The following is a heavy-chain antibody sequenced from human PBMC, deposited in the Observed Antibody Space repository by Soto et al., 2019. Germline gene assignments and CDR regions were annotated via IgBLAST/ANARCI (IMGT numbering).Heavy chain of an antibody. CDR2: ISSSSSYI. D-gene: IGHD2-2*01. J-gene: IGHJ6*02. CDR3: ARDGADLGMVVVPAATDYFYYGLDV. Sequence: EVQLVESGGGLVKPGGSLRLSCAASGFTFTSYTMNWVRQAPGKGLKWVSSISSSSSYIYYADSVKGRFTISRDNAKNSLYLQMNSLRAEDTAVYYCARDGADLGMVVVPAATDYFYYGLDVWGQGTTVTVSS. CDR1: GFTFTSYT. V-gene: IGHV3-21*01.